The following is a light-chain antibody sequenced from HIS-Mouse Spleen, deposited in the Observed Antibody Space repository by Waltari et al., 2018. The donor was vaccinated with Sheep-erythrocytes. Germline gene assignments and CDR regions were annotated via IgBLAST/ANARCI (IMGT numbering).Light chain of an antibody. Sequence: SYELTQPPSVSVSPGQTASITCSGDKLGDKYACWYQQEHGQSPALVIYQDSKRPPGLPERFSGSNAGNTATLTISGTQAMDEADYYCQAWDSSTAWNVVFGGGTTLTVL. CDR1: KLGDKY. CDR2: QDS. V-gene: IGLV3-1*01. J-gene: IGLJ2*01. CDR3: QAWDSSTAWNVV.